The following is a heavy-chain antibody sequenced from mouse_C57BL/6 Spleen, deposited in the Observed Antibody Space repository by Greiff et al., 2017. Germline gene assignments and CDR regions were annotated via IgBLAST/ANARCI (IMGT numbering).Heavy chain of an antibody. J-gene: IGHJ1*03. CDR1: GYTFTSYW. V-gene: IGHV1-7*01. D-gene: IGHD1-1*01. Sequence: QVQLQQSGAELAKPGASVKLSCKASGYTFTSYWMHWVKQRPGQGLEWIGYINPSSGYTKYNQKFKDKATLTEDKSSSPAYMQLSSLTYEDSAVYYCASPTGSSLGGYFGVWGTGTTVTVSS. CDR3: ASPTGSSLGGYFGV. CDR2: INPSSGYT.